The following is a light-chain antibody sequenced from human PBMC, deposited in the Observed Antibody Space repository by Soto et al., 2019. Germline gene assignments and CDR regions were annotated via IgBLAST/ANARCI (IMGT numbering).Light chain of an antibody. CDR3: QRNNIGPSTT. CDR1: QSVSSN. Sequence: EIVLTQSPATLSLSPGERATLSCRASQSVSSNLSWYQQKPGQAPRLLIYGASPGATGIPARFSGSGGGTEFTLTISGLQSEKFAEYYCQRNNIGPSTTSGQGTRR. J-gene: IGKJ5*01. V-gene: IGKV3-15*01. CDR2: GAS.